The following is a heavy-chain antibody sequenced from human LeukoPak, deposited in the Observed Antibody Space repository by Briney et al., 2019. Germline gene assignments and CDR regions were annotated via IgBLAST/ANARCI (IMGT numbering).Heavy chain of an antibody. CDR2: ISYDGYNK. CDR3: ARDPYGDNSGVTDF. Sequence: GDSLRLSCAASGFTFTKYWMTWVRQAPGKGLEWVAVISYDGYNKYYADSVKGRFTISRDDSKNTLYLQMNSLRAEDTAVYYCARDPYGDNSGVTDFWGQGTLVTVSS. J-gene: IGHJ4*02. V-gene: IGHV3-30-3*01. CDR1: GFTFTKYW. D-gene: IGHD4-23*01.